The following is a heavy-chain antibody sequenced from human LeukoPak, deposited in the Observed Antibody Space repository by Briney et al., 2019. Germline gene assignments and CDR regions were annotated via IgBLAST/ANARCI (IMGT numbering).Heavy chain of an antibody. CDR1: GGTFSSYA. V-gene: IGHV1-69*05. D-gene: IGHD3-16*02. CDR3: ARTNYVWGSYRPDDAFDI. Sequence: ASVKVSCKASGGTFSSYAISWVRQAPGQGLEWMGGIIPIFGTANYAQKFQGRVTMTTDTSTSTAFMELRSLRSDDTAVYYCARTNYVWGSYRPDDAFDIWGQGTMVTVSS. CDR2: IIPIFGTA. J-gene: IGHJ3*02.